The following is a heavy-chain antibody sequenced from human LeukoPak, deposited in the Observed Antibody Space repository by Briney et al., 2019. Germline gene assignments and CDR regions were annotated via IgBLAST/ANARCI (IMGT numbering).Heavy chain of an antibody. Sequence: SVKVSCKASGGTFSSYAISWVRQAPGQGLEWMGRIIPIFGIANYAQKFQGRVTITADKSTSTAYMELSSLRSEDTGVYYCARDLGDYYDSSGYSYGYWGQGTLVTVSS. D-gene: IGHD3-22*01. CDR1: GGTFSSYA. CDR2: IIPIFGIA. V-gene: IGHV1-69*04. CDR3: ARDLGDYYDSSGYSYGY. J-gene: IGHJ4*02.